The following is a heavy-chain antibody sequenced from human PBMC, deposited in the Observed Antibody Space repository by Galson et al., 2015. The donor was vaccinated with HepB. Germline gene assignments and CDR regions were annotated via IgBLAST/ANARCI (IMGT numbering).Heavy chain of an antibody. CDR3: ARDQEYSGSSAFDY. CDR1: GYTFTSYG. D-gene: IGHD6-6*01. Sequence: SVKVSCKASGYTFTSYGISWVRQAPGQGLEWMGWISAYNGNTNYAQKLQGRVTMTTDTSTSTAYMELRSLRSDDTAVYYCARDQEYSGSSAFDYWGQGTLVTVSS. V-gene: IGHV1-18*01. CDR2: ISAYNGNT. J-gene: IGHJ4*02.